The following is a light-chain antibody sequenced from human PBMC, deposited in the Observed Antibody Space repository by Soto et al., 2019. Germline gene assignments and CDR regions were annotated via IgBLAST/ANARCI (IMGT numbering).Light chain of an antibody. CDR2: AAS. V-gene: IGKV3-15*01. CDR1: QSVSSN. Sequence: EIVMTQSPATLSVSPGERATLSCRASQSVSSNLAWYQQKPGQAPRLLIYAASTRATGIPARFSGSGSGTEFTLTISSLQSEDFAVYYCQHYNNRPPENTFGQGTNLEIK. J-gene: IGKJ2*01. CDR3: QHYNNRPPENT.